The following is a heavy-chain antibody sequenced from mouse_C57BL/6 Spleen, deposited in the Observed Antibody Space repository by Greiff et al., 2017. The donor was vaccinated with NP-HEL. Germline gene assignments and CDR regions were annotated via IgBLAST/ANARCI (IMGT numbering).Heavy chain of an antibody. CDR1: GYTFTSYD. D-gene: IGHD1-1*01. V-gene: IGHV1-85*01. CDR3: ARGMTTVVATGFDY. J-gene: IGHJ2*01. Sequence: VKLVESGPELVKPGASVKLSCKASGYTFTSYDINWVKQRPGQGLEWIGWIYPRDGSTKYNEKFKGKATLTVDTSSSTAYMELHILTSEDSAVYCGARGMTTVVATGFDYWGQGTTLTVSS. CDR2: IYPRDGST.